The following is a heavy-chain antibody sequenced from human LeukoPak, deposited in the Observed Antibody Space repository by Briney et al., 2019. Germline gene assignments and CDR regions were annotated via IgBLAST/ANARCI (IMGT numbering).Heavy chain of an antibody. Sequence: SETLSLTCTVSGGSISSYYWSWIRQPAGKGLEWIGRIYTSGSTNYNPSLKSRVTMSVDTSKNQFSLKLSSVTAADTAVYYCARSGENYYDSSGYYYEVFFVYWGQGTLVTVSS. CDR1: GGSISSYY. CDR3: ARSGENYYDSSGYYYEVFFVY. D-gene: IGHD3-22*01. J-gene: IGHJ4*02. V-gene: IGHV4-4*07. CDR2: IYTSGST.